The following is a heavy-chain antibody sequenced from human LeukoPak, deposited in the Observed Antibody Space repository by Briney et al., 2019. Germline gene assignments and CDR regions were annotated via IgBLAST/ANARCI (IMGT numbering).Heavy chain of an antibody. Sequence: GGSLRFSCAASGFTFSSYTMHWVRQIPGERPEWVSSISGDTTYIYYADSLKGRFTISRDNTNTSLFLQMNSLRAEDTATYFCARRGTDASFSFFDVWGQGTMVTVSS. CDR1: GFTFSSYT. CDR2: ISGDTTYI. V-gene: IGHV3-21*01. CDR3: ARRGTDASFSFFDV. D-gene: IGHD1-1*01. J-gene: IGHJ3*01.